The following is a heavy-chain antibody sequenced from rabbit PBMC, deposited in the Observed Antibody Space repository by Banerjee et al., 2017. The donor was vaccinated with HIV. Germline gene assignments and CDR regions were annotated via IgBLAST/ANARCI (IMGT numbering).Heavy chain of an antibody. J-gene: IGHJ4*01. CDR2: FDGRRSGST. V-gene: IGHV1S45*01. D-gene: IGHD4-2*01. CDR3: ARDPSGREDFNL. CDR1: GFSFSSNYV. Sequence: QEQLEESGGDLVKPEGSLTLTCTASGFSFSSNYVFWWVRQAPGKGLERVACFDGRRSGSTYYASWAKCRFTVSKTSSTTVTLQMTSLTAADTASYFCARDPSGREDFNLWGPGTLVTVS.